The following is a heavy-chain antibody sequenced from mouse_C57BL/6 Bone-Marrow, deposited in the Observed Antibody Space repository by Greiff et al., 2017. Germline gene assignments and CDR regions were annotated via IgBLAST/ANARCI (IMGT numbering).Heavy chain of an antibody. CDR2: ISNGGGST. CDR1: GFTFSDYY. CDR3: ARHDYDGNAMDY. D-gene: IGHD2-4*01. J-gene: IGHJ4*01. V-gene: IGHV5-12*01. Sequence: DVMLVESGGGLVQPGGSLKLSCAASGFTFSDYYMYWVRQTPEKRLEWVAYISNGGGSTYYPDTVKGRFTISRDNAKNTLYLQMSRLKSEDTAMYYCARHDYDGNAMDYWGQGTSVTVSS.